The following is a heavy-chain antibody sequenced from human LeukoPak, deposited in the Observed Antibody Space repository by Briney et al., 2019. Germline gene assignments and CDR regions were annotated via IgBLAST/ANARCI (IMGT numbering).Heavy chain of an antibody. Sequence: SETLSLTCAVYGGSFSGYYWSWIRQPPGKWLEWIGEINHSGSTNYNSSLKSRVTISVDTSKNQFSLKLSSVTAADTAVYYCARNRGSYASDYWGQGTLVTVSS. CDR1: GGSFSGYY. D-gene: IGHD1-26*01. J-gene: IGHJ4*02. V-gene: IGHV4-34*01. CDR3: ARNRGSYASDY. CDR2: INHSGST.